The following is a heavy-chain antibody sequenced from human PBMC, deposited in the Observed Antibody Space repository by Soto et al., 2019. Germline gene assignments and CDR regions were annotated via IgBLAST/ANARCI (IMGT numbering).Heavy chain of an antibody. D-gene: IGHD3-10*01. CDR3: AGTPTYGYYYYGMDV. CDR1: GGTFSSYT. Sequence: QVQLVQSGAEVKKPGSSVKVSCKASGGTFSSYTISWVRQAPGQGLEWMGRIIPILGIANYAQKFQGRVTITADKSTSTAYMELSSLRSEDTAGYYCAGTPTYGYYYYGMDVWGQGTTVTVSS. J-gene: IGHJ6*02. V-gene: IGHV1-69*02. CDR2: IIPILGIA.